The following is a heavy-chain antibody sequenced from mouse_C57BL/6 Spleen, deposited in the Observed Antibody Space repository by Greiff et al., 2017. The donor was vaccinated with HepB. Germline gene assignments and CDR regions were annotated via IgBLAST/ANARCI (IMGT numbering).Heavy chain of an antibody. Sequence: EVQLVESGGGLVQPGGSMKLSCVASGFTFSNYWMNWVRQSPEKGLEWVAQIRLKSDNYATHYAESVKGRFTISRDDSKSSVYLQMNNLRAEDTGIYYCTAGYYGSRGYYAMDYWGQGTSVTVSS. J-gene: IGHJ4*01. CDR1: GFTFSNYW. CDR3: TAGYYGSRGYYAMDY. V-gene: IGHV6-3*01. D-gene: IGHD1-1*01. CDR2: IRLKSDNYAT.